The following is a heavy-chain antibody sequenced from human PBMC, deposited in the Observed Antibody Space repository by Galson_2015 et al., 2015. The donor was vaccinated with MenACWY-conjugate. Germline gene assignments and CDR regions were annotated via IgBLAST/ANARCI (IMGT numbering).Heavy chain of an antibody. V-gene: IGHV3-30*04. J-gene: IGHJ6*02. D-gene: IGHD3-22*01. Sequence: SLRLSCAASGFTFSSYAMHWVRQAPGKGLEWVAVISYDGSNKYYADSVKGRFTISRDNSKNTLYLQMNSLRAEDTAVYYCARDRSGRYDSSGYYGIDVWGQGTTVTVSS. CDR3: ARDRSGRYDSSGYYGIDV. CDR2: ISYDGSNK. CDR1: GFTFSSYA.